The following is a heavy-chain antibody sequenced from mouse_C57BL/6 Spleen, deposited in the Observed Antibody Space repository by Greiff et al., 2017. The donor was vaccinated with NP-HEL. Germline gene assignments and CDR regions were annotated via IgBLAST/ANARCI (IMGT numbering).Heavy chain of an antibody. CDR1: GYTFTSYW. CDR3: ARGLRQRDCDY. D-gene: IGHD2-4*01. J-gene: IGHJ2*01. V-gene: IGHV1-7*01. CDR2: INPSSGYT. Sequence: VQLQQSGAELAKPGASVKLSCKASGYTFTSYWMHWVKQRPGQGLEWIGYINPSSGYTKYNQKFKDKATLTADKSSSTAYMQLSSLTNEDAAVYYCARGLRQRDCDYWGQGTTLTVSS.